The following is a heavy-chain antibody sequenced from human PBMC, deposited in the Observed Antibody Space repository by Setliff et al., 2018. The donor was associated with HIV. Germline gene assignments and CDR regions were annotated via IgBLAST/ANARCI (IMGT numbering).Heavy chain of an antibody. V-gene: IGHV4-59*08. CDR3: ARHASDYYDRSGFPPGFDY. J-gene: IGHJ4*02. D-gene: IGHD3-22*01. CDR2: IFYNGGS. CDR1: GGSMRSNY. Sequence: SETLSLTCTVSGGSMRSNYWSWIRRPPGKGLEWIGYIFYNGGSNYNPSLKSRVTISVDTSKNQFSLKLTPVTAADTAVYYCARHASDYYDRSGFPPGFDYWGQGALVTV.